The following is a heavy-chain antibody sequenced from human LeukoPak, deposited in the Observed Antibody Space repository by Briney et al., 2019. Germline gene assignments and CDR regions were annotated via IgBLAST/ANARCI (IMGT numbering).Heavy chain of an antibody. CDR1: GFTFGDYS. CDR3: METGYTSGYDN. Sequence: GVLRLSCTASGFTFGDYSMNWVRQAPGKGLEWVGFIRSRTYGGTTEYAASVKGRFTISRDDSKSIAYLQMNSLKTEDTAVYYCMETGYTSGYDNWGKGTLVTVSS. J-gene: IGHJ4*02. V-gene: IGHV3-49*04. CDR2: IRSRTYGGTT. D-gene: IGHD5-18*01.